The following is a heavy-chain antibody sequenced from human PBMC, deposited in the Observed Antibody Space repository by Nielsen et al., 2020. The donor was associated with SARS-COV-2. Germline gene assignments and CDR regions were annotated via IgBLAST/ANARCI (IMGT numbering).Heavy chain of an antibody. CDR2: IWYDGSNK. D-gene: IGHD2-21*02. J-gene: IGHJ6*03. V-gene: IGHV3-33*08. CDR1: GFTFSSYG. CDR3: AREGAYCGGDCCSGMDV. Sequence: GETLKISCAASGFTFSSYGMHWVRQAPGKGLEWVAVIWYDGSNKYYADSVKGRFTISRDNSKNTLYLQMNSLRAEDTAVYYCAREGAYCGGDCCSGMDVWGKGTTVTVSS.